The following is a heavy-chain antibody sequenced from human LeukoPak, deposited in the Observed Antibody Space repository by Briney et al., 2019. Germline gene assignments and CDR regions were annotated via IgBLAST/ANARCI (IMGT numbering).Heavy chain of an antibody. CDR2: IYYSGST. D-gene: IGHD3-3*01. CDR3: ARVRSVFGLVPKGNWFDP. Sequence: PSETLSLTCTVSGGSISSYYWSWIRQPPGKGLEWIGYIYYSGSTNYNPSLKSRVTISVDTSKNQFSLKLSSVTAADTAVYYCARVRSVFGLVPKGNWFDPWGQGTLVTVSS. V-gene: IGHV4-59*01. CDR1: GGSISSYY. J-gene: IGHJ5*02.